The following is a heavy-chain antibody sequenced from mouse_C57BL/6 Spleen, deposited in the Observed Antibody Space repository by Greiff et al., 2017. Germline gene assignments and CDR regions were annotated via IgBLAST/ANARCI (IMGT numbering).Heavy chain of an antibody. V-gene: IGHV1-54*01. D-gene: IGHD2-10*02. CDR2: INPGSGGT. CDR1: GYAFTNYL. CDR3: AREGVYGYYFDY. Sequence: VQVVESGAELVRPGTSVKVSCKASGYAFTNYLIEWVKQRPGQGLEWIGVINPGSGGTNYTEKFKGKATLTADKSSSTAYMQLSSLTSEDSAVYFCAREGVYGYYFDYWGQGTTLTVSS. J-gene: IGHJ2*01.